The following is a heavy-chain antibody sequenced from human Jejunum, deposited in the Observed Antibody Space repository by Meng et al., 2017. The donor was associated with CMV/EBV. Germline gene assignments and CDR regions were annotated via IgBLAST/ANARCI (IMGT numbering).Heavy chain of an antibody. CDR3: ANQLPWNYYYGMDL. Sequence: SRFRFSVFNLDWVHQAPGKGLEWVASISSTSSYIYYADSLTGRFAISRDNAKNSLFLQMNSLRAEDTAVYYCANQLPWNYYYGMDLWGQGTTVTVSS. D-gene: IGHD2-2*01. CDR2: ISSTSSYI. V-gene: IGHV3-21*01. J-gene: IGHJ6*02. CDR1: RFRFSVFN.